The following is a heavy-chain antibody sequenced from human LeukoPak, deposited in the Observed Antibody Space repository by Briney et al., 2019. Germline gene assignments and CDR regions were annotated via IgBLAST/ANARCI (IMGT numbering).Heavy chain of an antibody. D-gene: IGHD6-19*01. J-gene: IGHJ2*01. CDR2: INHSGST. CDR1: GGSFSGYY. V-gene: IGHV4-34*01. Sequence: SETLSLTCAVYGGSFSGYYWSWIRQSPGKGLEWIGEINHSGSTNYNPSLKSRVTISVDTSKNQFSLKLSSVTAADTAVYYCARHGWHAWYFDLWGRGTLVTVSS. CDR3: ARHGWHAWYFDL.